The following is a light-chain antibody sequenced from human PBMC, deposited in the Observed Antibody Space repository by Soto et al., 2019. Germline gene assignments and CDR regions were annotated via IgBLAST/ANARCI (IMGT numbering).Light chain of an antibody. Sequence: DIQMTQLPSSLSASVGDRVTITCQASDDISNFLTWYQQKPGKAPKVLSSEASNLETEVPSRFSGSGSGTHFTLTISSLQPDDLATYYCQQYEDLPRTFGQGTRLETK. CDR3: QQYEDLPRT. V-gene: IGKV1-33*01. J-gene: IGKJ5*01. CDR1: DDISNF. CDR2: EAS.